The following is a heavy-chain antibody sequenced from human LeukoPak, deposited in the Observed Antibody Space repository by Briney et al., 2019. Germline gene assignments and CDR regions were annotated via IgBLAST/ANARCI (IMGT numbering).Heavy chain of an antibody. Sequence: SVTVSCKASEGTFSSHAISWVRQAPGPGIEWMGGIILIFGTANYAQKFQGRVTITTDESTSTAYMELSSLRSEDTAVYYCARDIVGATSGLPTGYWGQGTLVTVSS. CDR2: IILIFGTA. CDR3: ARDIVGATSGLPTGY. CDR1: EGTFSSHA. V-gene: IGHV1-69*05. D-gene: IGHD1-26*01. J-gene: IGHJ4*02.